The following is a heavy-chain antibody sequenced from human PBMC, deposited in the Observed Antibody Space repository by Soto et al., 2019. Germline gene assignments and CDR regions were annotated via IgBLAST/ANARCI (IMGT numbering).Heavy chain of an antibody. J-gene: IGHJ6*02. V-gene: IGHV1-69*06. CDR1: GGTFIDYA. Sequence: QVQLVQSGAEVKKPGSSVKVSCRASGGTFIDYAISWVRQAPGQGLEWMGGIIPCYGTTTYAQSFQVAVTITADTCMSEVYMELSSLKADDTAVYYCVRYPVVRGDVRGMGVWGQGTAITVS. CDR3: VRYPVVRGDVRGMGV. CDR2: IIPCYGTT. D-gene: IGHD3-10*01.